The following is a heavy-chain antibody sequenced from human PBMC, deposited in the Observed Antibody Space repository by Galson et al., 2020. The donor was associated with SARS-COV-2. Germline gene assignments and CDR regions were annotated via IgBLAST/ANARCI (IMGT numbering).Heavy chain of an antibody. CDR3: AKGRGYGYWGSDV. Sequence: GESLKISCAASGFTFSSNAMTWVRLAPGKGLEWLSSISGTTTNTYYADSVKGRFTISRDNSKNTVYLQMNGLRADDTAVYYCAKGRGYGYWGSDVWGRGTPVTVSS. CDR1: GFTFSSNA. D-gene: IGHD2-15*01. CDR2: ISGTTTNT. V-gene: IGHV3-23*01. J-gene: IGHJ2*01.